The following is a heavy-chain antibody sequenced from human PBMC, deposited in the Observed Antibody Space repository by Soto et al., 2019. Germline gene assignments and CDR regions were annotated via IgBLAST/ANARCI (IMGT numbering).Heavy chain of an antibody. D-gene: IGHD3-3*01. J-gene: IGHJ6*02. Sequence: EVQLVESGGGLVQPGGSLRLSCAASGFTFSSYAMSWVRQAPGKGLEWVSAISGSGGSTYYADSVKGRFTISRDNSKNTLYLQMNSLRAEDTAVYYCAKPDYDFWSGYGAFFGMDVWGQGTTVTVSS. CDR2: ISGSGGST. CDR3: AKPDYDFWSGYGAFFGMDV. CDR1: GFTFSSYA. V-gene: IGHV3-23*04.